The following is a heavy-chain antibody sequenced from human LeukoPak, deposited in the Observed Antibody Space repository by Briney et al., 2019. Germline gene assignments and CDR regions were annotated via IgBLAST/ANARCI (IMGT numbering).Heavy chain of an antibody. CDR1: GFTFSSYG. CDR3: AKGRLDAYSGSYFFFAY. J-gene: IGHJ4*02. CDR2: ISYDGSNK. V-gene: IGHV3-30*18. D-gene: IGHD1-26*01. Sequence: GGSLRLSCAASGFTFSSYGMHWVRQAPGKGLEWVAVISYDGSNKYYADSVKGRFTISRDNSKHTLYLQMNSLRAEDTAVYYCAKGRLDAYSGSYFFFAYWGQETLVSVPS.